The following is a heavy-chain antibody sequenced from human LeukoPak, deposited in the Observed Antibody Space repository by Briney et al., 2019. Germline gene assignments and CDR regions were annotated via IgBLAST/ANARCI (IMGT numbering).Heavy chain of an antibody. CDR2: IYSGGST. CDR1: GFTVSSNY. V-gene: IGHV3-66*01. CDR3: ATAYGDYAPDY. Sequence: GGSLRLSCAASGFTVSSNYMSWVRQAPGKGLEWVSVIYSGGSTYYADSVKGRFTISRDNSKNTLYLQMNSLRAEDTAVYYCATAYGDYAPDYWGQGTLVTVSS. D-gene: IGHD4-17*01. J-gene: IGHJ4*02.